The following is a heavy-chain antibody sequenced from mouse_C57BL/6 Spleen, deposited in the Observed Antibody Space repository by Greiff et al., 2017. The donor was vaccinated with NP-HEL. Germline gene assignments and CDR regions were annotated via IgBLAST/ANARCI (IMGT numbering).Heavy chain of an antibody. D-gene: IGHD2-3*01. J-gene: IGHJ2*01. Sequence: QVQLQQPGAELVKPGASVKLSCKASGYTFTSYWLHWVKQRPGQGLEWIGMIHPNSGRTNYNEKFKSKATLTVDKSSSTAYMQLSSLTSEDSAVYDSSRSDDVHYGGDYFDCWGQGTTLTVSS. V-gene: IGHV1-64*01. CDR1: GYTFTSYW. CDR2: IHPNSGRT. CDR3: SRSDDVHYGGDYFDC.